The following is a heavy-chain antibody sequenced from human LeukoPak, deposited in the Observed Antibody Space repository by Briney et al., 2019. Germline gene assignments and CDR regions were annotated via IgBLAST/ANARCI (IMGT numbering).Heavy chain of an antibody. V-gene: IGHV3-33*06. D-gene: IGHD3-16*02. Sequence: GGSLRLSCAASGFTFSSYSMHWVRQAPGKGLEWVAVIWYDGSNKYYADSVKGRFTISRDNSKNTLYLQMNSLRAEDTAVYYCAKKNYDYVWGSYHPDNDAFDIWGQGTMVTVSS. CDR1: GFTFSSYS. CDR2: IWYDGSNK. J-gene: IGHJ3*02. CDR3: AKKNYDYVWGSYHPDNDAFDI.